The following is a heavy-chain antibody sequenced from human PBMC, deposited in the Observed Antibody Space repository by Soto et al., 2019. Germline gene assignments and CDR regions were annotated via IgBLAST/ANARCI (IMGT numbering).Heavy chain of an antibody. CDR3: ATRSSLGYCISTSCSDWRYYYYYGMDV. Sequence: QVQLVQSGAEVKKPGSSVKVSCKASGGTFSSYAISWVRQAPGQGLEWMGGIIPIFGTANYAQKFQGRVTITADESTSTAYMELSSLRSEDTAVYYGATRSSLGYCISTSCSDWRYYYYYGMDVWGQGTTVTVSS. J-gene: IGHJ6*02. CDR2: IIPIFGTA. D-gene: IGHD2-2*01. CDR1: GGTFSSYA. V-gene: IGHV1-69*12.